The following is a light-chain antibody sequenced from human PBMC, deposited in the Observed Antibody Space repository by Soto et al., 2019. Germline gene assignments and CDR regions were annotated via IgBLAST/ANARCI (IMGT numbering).Light chain of an antibody. CDR2: EGS. J-gene: IGKJ4*01. Sequence: DVVMTQTPVSLSVTPGQAASISCKSTLSLLYSDGKTYLYWYLQKPGKAPQLLIYEGSRRSSGVPERFSGNGSGTDFTLTISRVEADDVGIYYCLQSIYLPLTFGGGTTVEIK. V-gene: IGKV2-29*03. CDR3: LQSIYLPLT. CDR1: LSLLYSDGKTY.